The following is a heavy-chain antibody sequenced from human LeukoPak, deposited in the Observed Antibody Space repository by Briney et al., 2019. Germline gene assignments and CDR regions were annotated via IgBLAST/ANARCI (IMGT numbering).Heavy chain of an antibody. Sequence: SETLSLTCAVSGGSFSGYYWTWIRQPPGEGLEWIGEINHSGSTNYNPSLKSRVTISVDTSKNQFSLKLSSVTAADTAVYYCARGLPTFGGVISDYWGQGTLVTVSS. J-gene: IGHJ4*02. CDR1: GGSFSGYY. CDR2: INHSGST. CDR3: ARGLPTFGGVISDY. V-gene: IGHV4-34*01. D-gene: IGHD3-16*02.